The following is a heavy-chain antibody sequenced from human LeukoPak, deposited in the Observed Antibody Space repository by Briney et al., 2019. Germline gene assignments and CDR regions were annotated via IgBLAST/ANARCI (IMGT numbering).Heavy chain of an antibody. V-gene: IGHV3-30-3*01. CDR3: AKDEVFSSAWYFEY. CDR2: ISYDGSNK. Sequence: GGSLRLSCAASGFTFSSYAMHWVRQAPGKGLEWAAVISYDGSNKYYADSVKGRFTISRDNSKNTLYLQMNSLRADDTAVYYCAKDEVFSSAWYFEYWGQGTLVTVSS. CDR1: GFTFSSYA. J-gene: IGHJ4*02. D-gene: IGHD6-19*01.